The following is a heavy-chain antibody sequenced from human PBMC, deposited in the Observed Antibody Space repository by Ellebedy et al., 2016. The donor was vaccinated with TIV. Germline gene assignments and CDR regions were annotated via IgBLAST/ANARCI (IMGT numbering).Heavy chain of an antibody. J-gene: IGHJ3*01. Sequence: SETLSLTCAVSGGSLSDNYWTWIRQPPGKGLEWIRYLYYTGSTNYNPSLKSRVTISVNTPRNQFSLKLSSVTAADTAVYYCVSSASMDAFDLWGQGTKVTVSS. CDR3: VSSASMDAFDL. CDR2: LYYTGST. CDR1: GGSLSDNY. D-gene: IGHD3-16*01. V-gene: IGHV4-59*01.